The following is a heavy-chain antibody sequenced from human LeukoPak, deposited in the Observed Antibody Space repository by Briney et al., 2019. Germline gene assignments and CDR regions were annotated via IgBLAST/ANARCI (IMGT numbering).Heavy chain of an antibody. CDR3: ARDPGIAAAGDPNDYYYGMDV. V-gene: IGHV4-59*12. D-gene: IGHD6-13*01. J-gene: IGHJ6*02. Sequence: SETLSLTCTVSGGSISSYYWSWIRQPPGKGLEWIGYIYYSGSTNYNPSLKSRVTISVDTSKNQFSLKLSSVTAADTAVYYCARDPGIAAAGDPNDYYYGMDVWGQGTTVTVSS. CDR2: IYYSGST. CDR1: GGSISSYY.